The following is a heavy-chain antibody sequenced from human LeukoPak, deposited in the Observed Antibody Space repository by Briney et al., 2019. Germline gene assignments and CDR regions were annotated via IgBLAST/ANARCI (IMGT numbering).Heavy chain of an antibody. CDR2: VSAYNGNT. CDR1: GYTFTSYG. Sequence: ASVKVSCKASGYTFTSYGISWVRQAPGQGLEWMGWVSAYNGNTNYAQKFQGRVTMTRDTSTSTVHMELSSLRSEDTAVYYCARDRDYGGIIDAFDIWGQGTMVTVSS. V-gene: IGHV1-18*01. D-gene: IGHD4-23*01. CDR3: ARDRDYGGIIDAFDI. J-gene: IGHJ3*02.